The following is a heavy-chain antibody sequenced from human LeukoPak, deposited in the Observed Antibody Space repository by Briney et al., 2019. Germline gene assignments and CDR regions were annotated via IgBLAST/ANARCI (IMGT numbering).Heavy chain of an antibody. CDR1: GFTFDDYA. Sequence: GRSLRLSCAASGFTFDDYAMHWVRQAPGKGLEWVSGISWNSGSIGYADSVKGRFTISRDNAKNSLYLQMNSLRAEDTALYYCAKDQGYSYGLGMDVWGQGTTVTVSS. D-gene: IGHD5-18*01. CDR2: ISWNSGSI. CDR3: AKDQGYSYGLGMDV. J-gene: IGHJ6*02. V-gene: IGHV3-9*01.